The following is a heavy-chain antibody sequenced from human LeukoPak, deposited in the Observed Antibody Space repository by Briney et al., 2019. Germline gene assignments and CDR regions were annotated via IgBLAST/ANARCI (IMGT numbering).Heavy chain of an antibody. Sequence: PSETLSLTCTVSGASFNSDDQYWNWIRQSPGKGLEWIGSIHPSGMLYNNPSLESRVAMSRDTSKNQFSLNPNSVTAADTAVYFCSRGLDSRKLGYWGQGILVTVSS. J-gene: IGHJ4*02. CDR1: GASFNSDDQY. CDR2: IHPSGML. V-gene: IGHV4-31*03. CDR3: SRGLDSRKLGY. D-gene: IGHD3-22*01.